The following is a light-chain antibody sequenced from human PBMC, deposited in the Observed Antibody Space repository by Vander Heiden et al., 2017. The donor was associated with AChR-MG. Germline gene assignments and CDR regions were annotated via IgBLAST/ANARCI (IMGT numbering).Light chain of an antibody. J-gene: IGLJ3*02. CDR2: STG. CDR1: TGAVTSGYY. V-gene: IGLV7-43*01. Sequence: QTVVTQEPSLTVSPGGTVTLTCASSTGAVTSGYYPNWFQQKPGQAPRALIYSTGNKHSWTPARFSGSLLGGKAALTLSGVQPEDEAEYYCLLYYGGALWVFGGGTKLTVL. CDR3: LLYYGGALWV.